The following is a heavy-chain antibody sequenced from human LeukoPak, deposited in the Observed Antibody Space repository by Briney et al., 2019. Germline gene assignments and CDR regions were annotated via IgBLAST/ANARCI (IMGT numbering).Heavy chain of an antibody. Sequence: PSGTLSLTCAVSGGSISSSNWWSWVRQPPGKGLEWIGEIYHSGSTNYNPSLKSRVTISVDKSKNQFSLKLSSVTAADTAVYYCARAPYSSGWCSGGHDAFDIWGQGTMVTVSS. D-gene: IGHD6-19*01. J-gene: IGHJ3*02. CDR1: GGSISSSNW. V-gene: IGHV4-4*02. CDR2: IYHSGST. CDR3: ARAPYSSGWCSGGHDAFDI.